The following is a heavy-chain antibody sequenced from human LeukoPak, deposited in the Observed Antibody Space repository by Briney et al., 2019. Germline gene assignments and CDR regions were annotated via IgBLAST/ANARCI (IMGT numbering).Heavy chain of an antibody. CDR2: IYHSGSA. J-gene: IGHJ1*01. CDR1: GGSISSSNW. D-gene: IGHD3-9*01. Sequence: SETLSLTCAVSGGSISSSNWWSWVRQPPGKGLEWIGEIYHSGSANYNPSLKSRVTISVDKSKNQFSLKLSSVTAADTAVYYCARDGHYDILTGYFQDWGQGTLVTVSS. CDR3: ARDGHYDILTGYFQD. V-gene: IGHV4-4*02.